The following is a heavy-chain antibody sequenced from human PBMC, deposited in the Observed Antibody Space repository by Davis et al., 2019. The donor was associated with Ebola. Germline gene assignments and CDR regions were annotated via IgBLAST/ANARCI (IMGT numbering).Heavy chain of an antibody. D-gene: IGHD6-13*01. CDR2: ISAYNGNT. Sequence: ASVKVSCKASGYTFTSYGISWVRQAPGQGLEWMGWISAYNGNTNYAQKLQGRVTMTTDTSTSTAYMELSSLRSEDTAVYYCARVWDSSSWYVPAEFDPWGQGTLVTVSS. J-gene: IGHJ5*02. CDR3: ARVWDSSSWYVPAEFDP. V-gene: IGHV1-18*01. CDR1: GYTFTSYG.